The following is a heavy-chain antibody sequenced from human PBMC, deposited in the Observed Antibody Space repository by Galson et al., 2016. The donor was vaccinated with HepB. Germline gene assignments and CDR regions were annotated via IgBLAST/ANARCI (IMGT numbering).Heavy chain of an antibody. CDR2: IYPGDSDT. J-gene: IGHJ6*02. V-gene: IGHV5-51*03. D-gene: IGHD2-2*02. Sequence: QSGAEVKKPGESLKISCKGFGYSFTSYWVGWVRQRPGKGLEWMGIIYPGDSDTRYSPSFEGQVTISADKSTATAYLHWTSLKASDTAIYYCARRQYTAYGLDVWGQGTTVAVSS. CDR3: ARRQYTAYGLDV. CDR1: GYSFTSYW.